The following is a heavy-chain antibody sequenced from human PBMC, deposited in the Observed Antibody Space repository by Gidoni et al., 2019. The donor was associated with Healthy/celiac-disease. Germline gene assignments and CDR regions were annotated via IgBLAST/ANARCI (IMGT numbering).Heavy chain of an antibody. CDR1: GYSFTSYW. Sequence: EVHLVPSAAEVKKPGESLRISCKGSGYSFTSYWISWVRQMPGKGLAWMGRIDPSDSYTSYSPSCQGHVTISADKSISTAYLQWSSLKASDTAMYDCARQDRGYNYDYWGQGTLVTVSS. J-gene: IGHJ4*02. CDR2: IDPSDSYT. V-gene: IGHV5-10-1*03. CDR3: ARQDRGYNYDY. D-gene: IGHD5-12*01.